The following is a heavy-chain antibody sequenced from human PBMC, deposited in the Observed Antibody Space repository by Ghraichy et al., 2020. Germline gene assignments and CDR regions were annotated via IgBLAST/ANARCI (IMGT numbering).Heavy chain of an antibody. CDR1: GFTFSSYW. Sequence: GGSLRLSCAASGFTFSSYWMHWVRQAPGKGLVWVSRINSDGSGTSYADSVKGRFTISRDNAKSTLFLQMNSLRAEDTAVYYCARGPTVTDYFDFWGQGTLVTVSS. D-gene: IGHD4-17*01. CDR2: INSDGSGT. V-gene: IGHV3-74*01. J-gene: IGHJ4*02. CDR3: ARGPTVTDYFDF.